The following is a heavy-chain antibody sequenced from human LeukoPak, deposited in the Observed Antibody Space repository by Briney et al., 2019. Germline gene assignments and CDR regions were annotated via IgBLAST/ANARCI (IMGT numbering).Heavy chain of an antibody. CDR3: ARGRDSTNYFDY. D-gene: IGHD2/OR15-2a*01. J-gene: IGHJ4*02. Sequence: SQTLSLTCTVSGGSISSGGYYWSWIRQHPGKGLEWIGSIYYSGTTYYNPSLKSRVTISVDTSKNQFSLKLSSVTAADTAVYYCARGRDSTNYFDYWGQGTLVTVSS. CDR2: IYYSGTT. V-gene: IGHV4-31*03. CDR1: GGSISSGGYY.